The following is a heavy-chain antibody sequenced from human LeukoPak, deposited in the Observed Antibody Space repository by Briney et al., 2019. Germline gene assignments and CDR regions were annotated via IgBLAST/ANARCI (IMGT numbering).Heavy chain of an antibody. D-gene: IGHD1-1*01. CDR3: ARKEGHQNVFDY. J-gene: IGHJ4*02. Sequence: SETLSLTCAVSGYSISSSNWWGWIRQPPGKGLEWIGYIYYSGSTYYNPSLKSRITMSVDTSKNQFSLKLSSVTAVDTAVYYCARKEGHQNVFDYWGQGTLVTVSS. CDR2: IYYSGST. CDR1: GYSISSSNW. V-gene: IGHV4-28*01.